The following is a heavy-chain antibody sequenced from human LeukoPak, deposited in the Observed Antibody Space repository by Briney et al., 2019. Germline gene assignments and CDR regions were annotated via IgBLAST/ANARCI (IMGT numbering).Heavy chain of an antibody. CDR1: GYTLTELS. Sequence: ASVKVSCKVSGYTLTELSMHWVRQAPGKGLEWMGGFDPEDGETIYAQKLQGRVTMTTDTSTSTAYMELRSLRSDDTAVYYCARGGPSSYYYDSSGYFNYWGQGTLVTVSS. CDR2: FDPEDGET. D-gene: IGHD3-22*01. J-gene: IGHJ4*02. V-gene: IGHV1-24*01. CDR3: ARGGPSSYYYDSSGYFNY.